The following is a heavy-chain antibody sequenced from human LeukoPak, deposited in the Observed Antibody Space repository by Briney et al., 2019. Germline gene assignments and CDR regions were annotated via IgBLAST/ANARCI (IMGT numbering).Heavy chain of an antibody. D-gene: IGHD1-26*01. J-gene: IGHJ3*02. CDR1: GFTLSSNW. Sequence: GGSLRLSCAGSGFTLSSNWMHWVRQAPGKGLVWVSRIYSDGSRTNYADSVKGRFTISGDNAKNTQYLQMNSLRAEDTAVYYCARSGRGGAFDIWGQGTMVTVSS. CDR2: IYSDGSRT. V-gene: IGHV3-74*01. CDR3: ARSGRGGAFDI.